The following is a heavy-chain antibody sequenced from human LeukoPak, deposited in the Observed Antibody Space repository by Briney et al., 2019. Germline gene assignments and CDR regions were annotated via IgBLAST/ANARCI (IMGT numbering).Heavy chain of an antibody. J-gene: IGHJ4*02. V-gene: IGHV3-21*01. Sequence: GGPLRLSCAGSGFTFSSDTRNGVRQAPGKGLEWVSSIISSSVYIYYAESVKGRFTISRDNAKNSLYLHMKRLRAEDMAVYYCARGVLSTGPLASWGKGPLVTVSS. D-gene: IGHD4-17*01. CDR2: IISSSVYI. CDR3: ARGVLSTGPLAS. CDR1: GFTFSSDT.